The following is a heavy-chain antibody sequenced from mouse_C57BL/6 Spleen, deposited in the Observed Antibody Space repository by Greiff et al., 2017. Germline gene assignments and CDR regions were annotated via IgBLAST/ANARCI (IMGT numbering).Heavy chain of an antibody. CDR2: IDPETGGT. CDR1: GYTFTDYE. V-gene: IGHV1-15*01. D-gene: IGHD2-2*01. Sequence: VQVVESGAELVRPGASVTLSCKASGYTFTDYEMHWVKQTPVHGLEWIGAIDPETGGTAYNQKFKGKAILTADKSSSTAYMELRSLTSEDSAVYYCTRYGVTTGFAYWGQGTLVTVSA. J-gene: IGHJ3*01. CDR3: TRYGVTTGFAY.